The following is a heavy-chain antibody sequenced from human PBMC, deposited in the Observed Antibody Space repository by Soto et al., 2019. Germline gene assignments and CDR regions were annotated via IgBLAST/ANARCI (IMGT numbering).Heavy chain of an antibody. D-gene: IGHD2-2*01. CDR3: ARGLFPTTYYYYGLDV. Sequence: QVQLVESGGGVVQPGRSLRLSCAASGFTFSDYAMHWVRQAPGKGLEWVAVISYDGINKYYADSVKGRFTISREDSKNTLYLHINGLRVDDTAVYYCARGLFPTTYYYYGLDVWGEVSTVTVSS. V-gene: IGHV3-30-3*01. J-gene: IGHJ6*04. CDR1: GFTFSDYA. CDR2: ISYDGINK.